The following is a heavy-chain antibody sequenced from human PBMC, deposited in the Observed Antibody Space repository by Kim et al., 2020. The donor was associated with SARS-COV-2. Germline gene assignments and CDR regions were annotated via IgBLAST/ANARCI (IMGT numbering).Heavy chain of an antibody. D-gene: IGHD3-10*01. CDR3: ARVGLWWFGELLYPRGWFDP. V-gene: IGHV1-18*01. CDR2: ISAYNGNT. Sequence: ASVKVSCKASGYTFTSYGISWVRQAPGQGLEWMGWISAYNGNTNYAQKLQGRVTMTTDTSTSTAYMELRSLRSDDTAVYYCARVGLWWFGELLYPRGWFDPWGQGTLVTVSS. J-gene: IGHJ5*02. CDR1: GYTFTSYG.